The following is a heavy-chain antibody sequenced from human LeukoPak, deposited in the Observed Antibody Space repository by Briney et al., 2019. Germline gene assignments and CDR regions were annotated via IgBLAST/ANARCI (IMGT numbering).Heavy chain of an antibody. V-gene: IGHV4-4*07. J-gene: IGHJ6*03. CDR3: ARGWGSSWPNYYYYMDV. CDR1: GGSISSDY. Sequence: PSETLSLTCTVAGGSISSDYWSWIRQPAGKGLEWIGRIYTSGSTNYNPSLKSRVPMPVDTSKNQFSLKLSSVTAADTAVYYCARGWGSSWPNYYYYMDVWGKGTTVTVSS. D-gene: IGHD6-13*01. CDR2: IYTSGST.